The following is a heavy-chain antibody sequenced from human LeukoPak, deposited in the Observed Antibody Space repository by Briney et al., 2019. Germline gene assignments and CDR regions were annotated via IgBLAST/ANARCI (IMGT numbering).Heavy chain of an antibody. CDR1: GYTFTGYY. CDR2: INPNTGGS. D-gene: IGHD3-22*01. Sequence: ASVKVSCRASGYTFTGYYIHWVRQAPGQGLGWMGWINPNTGGSNNAQKFQGRVTMTRDTSISTAYMELSRLRSDDTAVYYCARDLTYYYDSSGYTADYWGQGTLVTVSS. CDR3: ARDLTYYYDSSGYTADY. J-gene: IGHJ4*02. V-gene: IGHV1-2*02.